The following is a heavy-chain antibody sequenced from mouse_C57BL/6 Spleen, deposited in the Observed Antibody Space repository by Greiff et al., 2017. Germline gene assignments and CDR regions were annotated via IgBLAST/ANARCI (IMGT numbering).Heavy chain of an antibody. CDR2: IRNKANGYTT. J-gene: IGHJ3*01. CDR1: GFTFTDYY. D-gene: IGHD3-3*01. CDR3: ERYKGLRYRFDY. V-gene: IGHV7-3*01. Sequence: EVQGVESGAGLVQPGGSLSLSCAASGFTFTDYYMSWVRQPPGEALEWLGFIRNKANGYTTEYSASVKGRFTISRDNTQSILYLQMNALGAEVSATYCWERYKGLRYRFDYWGQGTLLTVSA.